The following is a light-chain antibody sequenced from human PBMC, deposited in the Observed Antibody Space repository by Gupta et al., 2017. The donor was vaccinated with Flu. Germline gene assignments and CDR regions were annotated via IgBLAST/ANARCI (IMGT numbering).Light chain of an antibody. CDR3: QQSKSYSLT. CDR1: QNIGSW. CDR2: AAS. V-gene: IGKV1-5*01. J-gene: IGKJ4*01. Sequence: VGDTITITCRAIQNIGSWLAWYQQKPGKAPNVLVSAASSFESGVPPRFSGSGYGTDFTLTISSLQPEDLATYFCQQSKSYSLTFGEGTKVEIK.